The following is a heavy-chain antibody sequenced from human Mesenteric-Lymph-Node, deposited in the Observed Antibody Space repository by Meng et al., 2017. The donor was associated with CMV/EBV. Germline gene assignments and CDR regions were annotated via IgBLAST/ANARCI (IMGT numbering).Heavy chain of an antibody. D-gene: IGHD3-3*01. CDR2: ISAYNGNT. J-gene: IGHJ5*02. V-gene: IGHV1-18*01. Sequence: SCDISSGRQPPGGELQGLGGISAYNGNTNYAQKLQGRVTMTIDTSTSTSYMELSSLRAEDTAVYYCARGMVRITIFGVAPNWFDPWGQGTLVTVSS. CDR3: ARGMVRITIFGVAPNWFDP. CDR1: SCD.